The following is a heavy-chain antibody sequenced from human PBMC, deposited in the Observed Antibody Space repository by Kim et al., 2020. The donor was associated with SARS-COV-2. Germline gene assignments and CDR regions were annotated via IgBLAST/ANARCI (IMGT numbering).Heavy chain of an antibody. J-gene: IGHJ5*02. D-gene: IGHD6-19*01. V-gene: IGHV5-51*01. CDR2: IYPGDSDT. CDR3: ARQAEYSSGWYPWFDP. Sequence: GESLKISCKGSGYSFTSYWIGWVRQMPGKGLEWMGIIYPGDSDTRYSPSFQGQVTISADKSISTAYLQWSSLKASDTAMYYCARQAEYSSGWYPWFDPWGQGTLVTVSS. CDR1: GYSFTSYW.